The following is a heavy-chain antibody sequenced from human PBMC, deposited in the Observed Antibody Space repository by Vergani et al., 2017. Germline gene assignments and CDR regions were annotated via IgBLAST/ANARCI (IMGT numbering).Heavy chain of an antibody. V-gene: IGHV1-69*01. Sequence: QVQLVQSGAEVKKPGSSVKVSCKASGGTFSSYAISWMRQAPGQGLEWMGGIIPIFGTANYAQKFQGRVTITADESTSTAYMELSSLRSEDTAVYYCARGRVVRGVRYYYYMDVWGKGTTVTVSS. CDR2: IIPIFGTA. D-gene: IGHD3-10*01. CDR1: GGTFSSYA. CDR3: ARGRVVRGVRYYYYMDV. J-gene: IGHJ6*03.